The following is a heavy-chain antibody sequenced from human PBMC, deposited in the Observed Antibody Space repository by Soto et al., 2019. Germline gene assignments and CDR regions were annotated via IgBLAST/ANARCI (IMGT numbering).Heavy chain of an antibody. CDR1: GFTFSSYS. J-gene: IGHJ4*02. V-gene: IGHV3-21*01. CDR3: ARAVAVAGKELDY. D-gene: IGHD6-19*01. Sequence: GGSLRLSCAASGFTFSSYSMNWVRQAPGKGLEWVSSISSSSSYIYYADSVKGRFTISRDNAKNSLYLQMNSLRAEDTAVYYCARAVAVAGKELDYWGQGTLVTVSS. CDR2: ISSSSSYI.